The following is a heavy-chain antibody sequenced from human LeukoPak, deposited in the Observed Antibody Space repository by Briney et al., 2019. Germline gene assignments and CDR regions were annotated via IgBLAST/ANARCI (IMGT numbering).Heavy chain of an antibody. CDR2: IYYSGST. D-gene: IGHD2-8*02. CDR3: ARARPGGGADY. Sequence: SETLSLTCTVSGGSISSGDYYWSWIRQPPGKGLEWIGYIYYSGSTYYNPSLKSRVTISVDTSKNQFSLKLSSVTAADTAVYYCARARPGGGADYWGQGTLVTVSS. CDR1: GGSISSGDYY. V-gene: IGHV4-30-4*08. J-gene: IGHJ4*02.